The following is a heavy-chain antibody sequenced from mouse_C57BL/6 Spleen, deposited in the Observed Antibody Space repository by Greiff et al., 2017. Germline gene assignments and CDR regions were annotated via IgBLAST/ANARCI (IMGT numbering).Heavy chain of an antibody. CDR2: INPYNGDT. CDR1: GYSFTGYF. CDR3: ARGITTVSWYFDV. Sequence: EVQLQQSGPELVKPGDSVKISCKASGYSFTGYFMNWVMQSHGKSLEWIGRINPYNGDTFYNQKFKGKATLTVDKSSSTAYIELRSLTSEDSAVYDCARGITTVSWYFDVWGTGTTVTVSS. D-gene: IGHD1-1*01. J-gene: IGHJ1*03. V-gene: IGHV1-20*01.